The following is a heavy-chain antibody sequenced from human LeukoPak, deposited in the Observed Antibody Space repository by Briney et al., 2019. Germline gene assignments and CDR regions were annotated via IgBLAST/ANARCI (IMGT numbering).Heavy chain of an antibody. V-gene: IGHV3-15*01. J-gene: IGHJ3*02. Sequence: GGSLRLSCGASGFTFSSYNMNWVRQAPGKGLEWVGRIKTNDVGTTDYAAPVKGRFTISRDDSKNTLYLQMNSLKTEDTALYYCTTNDAFDIWGQGTMVTVSS. CDR2: IKTNDVGTT. CDR3: TTNDAFDI. CDR1: GFTFSSYN.